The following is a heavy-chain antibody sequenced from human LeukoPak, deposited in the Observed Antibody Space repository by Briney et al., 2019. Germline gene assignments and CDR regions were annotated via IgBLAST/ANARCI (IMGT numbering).Heavy chain of an antibody. CDR2: ISGSGGRT. D-gene: IGHD1-7*01. Sequence: GGSLRLSCAASGFIFCDYAMCWVRQARGQGLEWVSVISGSGGRTYYADSVKGRFTVSRDNSKNTLYLQMNSLRAEDTAAYYCVKEGGETGTILGSFDYWGQGTLVTVSS. CDR1: GFIFCDYA. CDR3: VKEGGETGTILGSFDY. J-gene: IGHJ4*02. V-gene: IGHV3-23*01.